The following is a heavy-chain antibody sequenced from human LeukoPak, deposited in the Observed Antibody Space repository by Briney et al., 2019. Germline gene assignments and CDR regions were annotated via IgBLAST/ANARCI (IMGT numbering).Heavy chain of an antibody. CDR1: GFTFSSYW. V-gene: IGHV3-74*01. CDR2: INSDGSST. CDR3: ARSPSITMIGH. D-gene: IGHD3-22*01. J-gene: IGHJ4*02. Sequence: PGGSLRLSCAASGFTFSSYWMQWVRQAPGKGLVWVSRINSDGSSTRYADSVKGRFTTSRDNAKNTVYLEMNSLRAEDTAVYYCARSPSITMIGHWAQGTLVTVSS.